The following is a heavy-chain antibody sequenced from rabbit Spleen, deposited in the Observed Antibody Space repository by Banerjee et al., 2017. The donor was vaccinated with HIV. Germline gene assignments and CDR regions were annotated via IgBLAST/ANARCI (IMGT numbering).Heavy chain of an antibody. CDR1: GFSFSSRYW. Sequence: QSLEESGGDLVKPGASLTLTCTASGFSFSSRYWISWVRQAPEKGLEWIADIFTGSSGTTYYASWAKGRFTFSRTSSTTVTLQMTSLTAADTATYFCARDLAGIIGWNFGWWGQGTLVTVS. J-gene: IGHJ3*01. CDR3: ARDLAGIIGWNFGW. CDR2: IFTGSSGTT. V-gene: IGHV1S40*01. D-gene: IGHD4-1*01.